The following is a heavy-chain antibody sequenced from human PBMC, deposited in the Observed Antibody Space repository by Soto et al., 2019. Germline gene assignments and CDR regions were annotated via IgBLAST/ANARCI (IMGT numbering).Heavy chain of an antibody. CDR3: ARDLRRSNSGIDP. Sequence: QVQLQESGPGLVKPSGTLSLTCAVSGGSIIMSNWWSWVRRPPGKGLEWIGEVYHSGSTTYNPSLKSRVSISVDTSKNQFYLRLSSVTAADTAVYYCARDLRRSNSGIDPWGQGILVTVSS. CDR2: VYHSGST. CDR1: GGSIIMSNW. J-gene: IGHJ5*02. V-gene: IGHV4-4*02. D-gene: IGHD7-27*01.